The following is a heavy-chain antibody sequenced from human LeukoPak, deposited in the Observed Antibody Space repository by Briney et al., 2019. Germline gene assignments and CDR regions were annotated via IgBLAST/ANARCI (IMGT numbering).Heavy chain of an antibody. J-gene: IGHJ4*02. Sequence: GGSLRLSCSASGFTFSNSAMHWVRQAPGRGLDYLSAITTDAGGTFYADSVQGRFIISRDNSKNTVFLQMNSLRPEDTAVYYCVKRPAVAGVAEYWGQGTLVTVSS. CDR1: GFTFSNSA. D-gene: IGHD6-19*01. V-gene: IGHV3-64D*06. CDR2: ITTDAGGT. CDR3: VKRPAVAGVAEY.